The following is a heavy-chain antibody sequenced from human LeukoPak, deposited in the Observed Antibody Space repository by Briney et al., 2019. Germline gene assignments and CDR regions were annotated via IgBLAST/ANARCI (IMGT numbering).Heavy chain of an antibody. D-gene: IGHD4/OR15-4a*01. J-gene: IGHJ4*02. CDR2: INSDGSST. Sequence: GGSLRLSCAASGFTFSSYWMHWVRQAPGKGLVWVSRINSDGSSTSYADSVKGRFTISRDNAKKTLYLQMNSLRAEDTAVYYCARRAGAYSHPYDYWGQGTLVTVSS. CDR1: GFTFSSYW. V-gene: IGHV3-74*01. CDR3: ARRAGAYSHPYDY.